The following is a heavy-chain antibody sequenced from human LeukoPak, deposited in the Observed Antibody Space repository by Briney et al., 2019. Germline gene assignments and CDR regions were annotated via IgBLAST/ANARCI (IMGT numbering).Heavy chain of an antibody. Sequence: GGSLRLSCVASGFTFSSYGMHWVRQAPGKGLEWVAVISFDGSDKYYADSVKGRFTVSRDNSKNTLFLQMNSLRAEDTAVYYCAELGITMIGGVWGKGTTVTISS. D-gene: IGHD3-10*02. CDR1: GFTFSSYG. CDR3: AELGITMIGGV. J-gene: IGHJ6*04. CDR2: ISFDGSDK. V-gene: IGHV3-30*18.